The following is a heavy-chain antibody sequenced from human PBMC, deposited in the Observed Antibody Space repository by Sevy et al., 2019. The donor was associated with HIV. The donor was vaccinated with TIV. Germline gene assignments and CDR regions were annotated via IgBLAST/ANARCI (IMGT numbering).Heavy chain of an antibody. V-gene: IGHV3-73*01. CDR3: TRLGGTVVTPYYAMDV. CDR1: GFTFGGSA. Sequence: GGSLRLSCAASGFTFGGSAMHWVRQASGKGLEWVGHIRSKANNYATAHAASVKGRFTISRDDSKNTAYLQMNSLKTEDTAVYYCTRLGGTVVTPYYAMDVWGQGTTVTVSS. D-gene: IGHD2-21*02. J-gene: IGHJ6*02. CDR2: IRSKANNYAT.